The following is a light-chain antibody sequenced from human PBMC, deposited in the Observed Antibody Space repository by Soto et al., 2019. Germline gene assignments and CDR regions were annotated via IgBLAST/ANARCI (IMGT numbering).Light chain of an antibody. V-gene: IGKV4-1*01. CDR3: QQYYSSPFT. J-gene: IGKJ3*01. CDR1: QRVLYASNYKNY. CDR2: WAS. Sequence: DIVMTQSPDSLSVSLGARATISCKSSQRVLYASNYKNYLAWYQQKPGQPPKLLIYWASTRESGVPDRFSGSGSVTEFTLTISSLQAEDVAVYYCQQYYSSPFTVGPGTKVEI.